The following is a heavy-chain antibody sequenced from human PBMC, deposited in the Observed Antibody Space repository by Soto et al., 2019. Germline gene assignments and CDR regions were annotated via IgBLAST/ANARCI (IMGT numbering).Heavy chain of an antibody. V-gene: IGHV4-39*01. CDR1: GGSISSSSYY. CDR3: ASRNVVTVPYADVDY. Sequence: SETLSLTCTVSGGSISSSSYYWGWIRQPPGKGLEWIGSIYYSGSTYYNPSLKSRVTISVDTSKNQFSLKLSSVTAADTAVYYCASRNVVTVPYADVDYWGQGTLVTVSS. J-gene: IGHJ4*02. CDR2: IYYSGST. D-gene: IGHD3-22*01.